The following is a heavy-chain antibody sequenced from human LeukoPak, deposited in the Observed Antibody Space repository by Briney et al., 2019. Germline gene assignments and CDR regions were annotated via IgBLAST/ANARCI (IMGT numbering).Heavy chain of an antibody. V-gene: IGHV1-2*02. CDR3: ARVLYPYSSSSPQSD. D-gene: IGHD6-6*01. J-gene: IGHJ4*02. CDR2: INPNSGGT. CDR1: GYTFTGYY. Sequence: ASVKVSCKASGYTFTGYYMHWVRQAPGQGLEWMGWINPNSGGTNYAQKFQGRVTMTRDTSISTAYMELSRLRSDDTAVYYCARVLYPYSSSSPQSDWGQGTLVTVSS.